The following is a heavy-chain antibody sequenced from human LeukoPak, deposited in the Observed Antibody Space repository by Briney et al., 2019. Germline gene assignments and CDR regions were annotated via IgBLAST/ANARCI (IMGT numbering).Heavy chain of an antibody. J-gene: IGHJ4*02. CDR1: GFTFSSYN. V-gene: IGHV3-48*01. D-gene: IGHD5-18*01. CDR3: ARDGYSYGWGGGAYYFDY. Sequence: PGGSLRLSCAASGFTFSSYNMNWVRQAPGKGLEWVSYISSSSSTIYSADSVKGRFTISRDNAKNSLYLQMNSLRAEDTAVYYCARDGYSYGWGGGAYYFDYWGQGTLVTVSS. CDR2: ISSSSSTI.